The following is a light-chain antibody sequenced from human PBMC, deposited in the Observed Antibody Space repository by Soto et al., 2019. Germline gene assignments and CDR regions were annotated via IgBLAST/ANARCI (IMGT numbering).Light chain of an antibody. CDR3: QLYGSSPWT. CDR1: QSINY. Sequence: EIVLTQSPGTLSLSPGERATLSCRASQSINYLAWYQQKVGQAPRLLIYAASSRATGIPDRFSGSGSGTDFTLTISRLEPEDFAVYYCQLYGSSPWTFGQGTKV. V-gene: IGKV3-20*01. J-gene: IGKJ1*01. CDR2: AAS.